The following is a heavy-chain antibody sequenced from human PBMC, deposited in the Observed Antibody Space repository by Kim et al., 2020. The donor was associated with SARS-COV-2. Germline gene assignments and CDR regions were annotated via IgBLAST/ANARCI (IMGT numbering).Heavy chain of an antibody. Sequence: SVKVSCKASGGTFSSYAISWVRQAPGQGLEWMGRIIPILGIANYAQKFQGRVTITADKSTSTAYMELSSLRSEDTAVYYCARPLSGYDLGVYYYYGMDVWGQGTTVTVSS. CDR1: GGTFSSYA. V-gene: IGHV1-69*04. D-gene: IGHD5-12*01. CDR3: ARPLSGYDLGVYYYYGMDV. J-gene: IGHJ6*02. CDR2: IIPILGIA.